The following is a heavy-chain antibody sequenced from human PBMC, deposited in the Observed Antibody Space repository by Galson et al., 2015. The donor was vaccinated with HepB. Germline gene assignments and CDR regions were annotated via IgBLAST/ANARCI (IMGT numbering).Heavy chain of an antibody. V-gene: IGHV1-2*06. CDR2: INPYSGDT. Sequence: SVKVSCKASGYTFNDYYIHWVRQAPGQGLEWMGRINPYSGDTNSAQKFQDRVTMTRDTSISTVYMELSRLRSDDTAVYYCARGVFIGIAVAGTMDYWAQGVLVTVSS. D-gene: IGHD6-19*01. J-gene: IGHJ4*02. CDR3: ARGVFIGIAVAGTMDY. CDR1: GYTFNDYY.